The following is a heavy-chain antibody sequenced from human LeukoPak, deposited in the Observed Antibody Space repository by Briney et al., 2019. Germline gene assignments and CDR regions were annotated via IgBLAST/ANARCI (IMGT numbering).Heavy chain of an antibody. CDR2: IIRIFCTA. J-gene: IGHJ4*02. D-gene: IGHD2-21*01. CDR3: ARAGYCGGDCYSDY. Sequence: SSVKVSFXCSVSTFTIYSSSWLRRAPGQRLGWMGGIIRIFCTADYAHKFQARVTITADESTSTAYMELSTLRPEDTAVYYCARAGYCGGDCYSDYWGQGTLVTVSS. CDR1: VSTFTIYS. V-gene: IGHV1-69*13.